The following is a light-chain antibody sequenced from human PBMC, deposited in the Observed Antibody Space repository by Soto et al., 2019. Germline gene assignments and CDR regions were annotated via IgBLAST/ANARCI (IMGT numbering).Light chain of an antibody. CDR1: SSDIGGYNH. Sequence: QSVLAQPPSASGSPGQSLTISCTGTSSDIGGYNHVSWYQLCPGKAPKLLIYQVTQRPSGVPDRFSGSKSGNTASLTVSGLRSEDEAEYFCGAYAGKNNYVFGSATKVTVL. CDR2: QVT. J-gene: IGLJ1*01. V-gene: IGLV2-8*01. CDR3: GAYAGKNNYV.